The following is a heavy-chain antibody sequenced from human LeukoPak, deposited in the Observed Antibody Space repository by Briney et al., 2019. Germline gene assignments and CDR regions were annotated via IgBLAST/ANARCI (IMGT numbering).Heavy chain of an antibody. CDR3: ARLQRAAGIAVAGSLDY. CDR1: GGSISSYY. V-gene: IGHV4-59*08. CDR2: IYYSGST. D-gene: IGHD6-19*01. Sequence: SETLSLTCTVSGGSISSYYWSWIRQPPGKGLEWIGYIYYSGSTNYNPSLKSRVTISVDTSKNQFSLKLSSVTAADTAVCYCARLQRAAGIAVAGSLDYWGQGTLVTVSS. J-gene: IGHJ4*02.